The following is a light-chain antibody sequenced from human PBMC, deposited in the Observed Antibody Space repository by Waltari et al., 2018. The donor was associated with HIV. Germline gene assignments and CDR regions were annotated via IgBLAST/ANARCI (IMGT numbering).Light chain of an antibody. CDR3: ASRDSGGIHRYV. CDR2: QDS. CDR1: KLGDKY. V-gene: IGLV3-1*01. Sequence: SYELTQPPSVSVSPGQTASITCSGDKLGDKYACWYQQKPGQSPVLVIYQDSKRPSGIQDRFSGSTSGNTASLTITGTQAEDEADYYCASRDSGGIHRYVFGIGTRVTVL. J-gene: IGLJ1*01.